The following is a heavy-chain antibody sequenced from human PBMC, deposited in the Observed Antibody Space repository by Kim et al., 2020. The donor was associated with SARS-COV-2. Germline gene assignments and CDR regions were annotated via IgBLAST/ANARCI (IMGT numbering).Heavy chain of an antibody. Sequence: SETLSLTCTVSGGSISSYYWSWIRQPPGKGLEWIGYIYYSGSTNHNPSLKSRVTISVDTSKNQFSLKLSSVTAADTAVYYCARGRVVGPKGIDPWGQGTLVTVSS. V-gene: IGHV4-59*01. CDR2: IYYSGST. D-gene: IGHD1-26*01. J-gene: IGHJ5*02. CDR3: ARGRVVGPKGIDP. CDR1: GGSISSYY.